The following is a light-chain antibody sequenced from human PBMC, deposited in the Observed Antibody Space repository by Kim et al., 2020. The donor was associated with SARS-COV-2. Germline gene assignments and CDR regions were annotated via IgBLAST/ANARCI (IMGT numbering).Light chain of an antibody. CDR1: QGISSY. CDR2: AAS. CDR3: QQYYSYPPLYT. Sequence: TGDRVTITCRASQGISSYLAWYQQKPGKAPKLLIYAASTLQSGVPSRFSGSGSGTDFTLTISCLQSEDFATYYCQQYYSYPPLYTFGQGTKLEI. V-gene: IGKV1-8*01. J-gene: IGKJ2*01.